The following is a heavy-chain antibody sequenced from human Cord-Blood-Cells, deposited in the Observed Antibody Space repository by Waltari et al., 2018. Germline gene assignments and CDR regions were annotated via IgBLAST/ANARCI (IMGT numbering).Heavy chain of an antibody. V-gene: IGHV1-2*04. Sequence: QVQLVQSGAEVKKPGASVKVSCKASGYTFTGYYMHWVRQAPGQGLEWMGWINPKRGGTNYAQKVQGWVTMTRDTSISTAYMGLSRLRSDDTAVYYCARDVGGGTLDYWGQGTLVTVSS. D-gene: IGHD3-16*01. CDR1: GYTFTGYY. CDR3: ARDVGGGTLDY. CDR2: INPKRGGT. J-gene: IGHJ4*02.